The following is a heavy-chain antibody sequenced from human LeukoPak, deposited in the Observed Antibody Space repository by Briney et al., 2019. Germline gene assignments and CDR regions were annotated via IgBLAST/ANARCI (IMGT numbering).Heavy chain of an antibody. CDR3: ARGDHVRIYAESAFDI. Sequence: GASVKVSCKASGYTFTGYYVHWVRQAPGQGIEWMGIINPSGGSTNYAEKFQGRVTMTRDTSTSTVYMELSRLRSEDTAVYYCARGDHVRIYAESAFDIWGQGTKVTVSS. D-gene: IGHD3-3*01. CDR1: GYTFTGYY. V-gene: IGHV1-46*01. CDR2: INPSGGST. J-gene: IGHJ3*02.